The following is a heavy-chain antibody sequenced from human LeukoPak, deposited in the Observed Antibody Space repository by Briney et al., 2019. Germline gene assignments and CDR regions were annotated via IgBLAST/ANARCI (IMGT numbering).Heavy chain of an antibody. CDR1: GFTFNFYG. J-gene: IGHJ2*01. CDR2: IWYDGSNK. Sequence: PGGSLRLSCTGSGFTFNFYGLHWVRQAPGKGLEWVAGIWYDGSNKYYGDSVKGRFVISRDNSNNTMFLEMNSVRVEDTAIYYCARDHCSGFPGCYYFDLWGRGALVTASS. D-gene: IGHD2-15*01. V-gene: IGHV3-33*01. CDR3: ARDHCSGFPGCYYFDL.